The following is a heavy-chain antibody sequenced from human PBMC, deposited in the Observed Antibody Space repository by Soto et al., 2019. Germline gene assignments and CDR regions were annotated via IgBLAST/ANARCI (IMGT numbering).Heavy chain of an antibody. CDR2: INYDGSST. Sequence: HPGGSLRLSCAASGFIFSRYWMQWVRQAPGKGPVWVSRINYDGSSTNYADSVKGRFTVSRDNAKNTLYLQMNSLRAEDTAVYYCVRSFHPSYGSGGLFTYHFDYCGQGTRVTVSS. CDR1: GFIFSRYW. CDR3: VRSFHPSYGSGGLFTYHFDY. V-gene: IGHV3-74*01. D-gene: IGHD3-10*01. J-gene: IGHJ4*02.